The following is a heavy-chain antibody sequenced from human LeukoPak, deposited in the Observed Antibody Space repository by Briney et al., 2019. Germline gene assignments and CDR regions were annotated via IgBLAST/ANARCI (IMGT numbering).Heavy chain of an antibody. CDR2: ISCDGSDK. J-gene: IGHJ4*02. CDR3: ARDRVAAAGGLDY. Sequence: GGSLRLSCAASGFTFSSYAMHWVRQAPGKGLEWVAVISCDGSDKYYADSVKGRFTISRDNSKNTLYLQMNSLRAEDTAVYYCARDRVAAAGGLDYWGQGTLVTVSS. V-gene: IGHV3-30*04. CDR1: GFTFSSYA. D-gene: IGHD6-13*01.